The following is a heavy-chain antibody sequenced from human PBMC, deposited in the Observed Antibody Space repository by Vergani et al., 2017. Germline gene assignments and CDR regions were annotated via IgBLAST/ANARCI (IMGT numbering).Heavy chain of an antibody. CDR2: INPNSGGT. CDR1: GYTFTGYY. D-gene: IGHD2-2*01. V-gene: IGHV1-2*02. CDR3: ARGDCSSTSCYGGMDV. Sequence: QVQLVQSGAEVKKPGASVKVSCKASGYTFTGYYMHWVRQAPGQGLEWMGWINPNSGGTNYAQKFQGRVTMTRDTSISTAYMGLSRLRSDDTAVYYCARGDCSSTSCYGGMDVWGQGTTVTVSS. J-gene: IGHJ6*02.